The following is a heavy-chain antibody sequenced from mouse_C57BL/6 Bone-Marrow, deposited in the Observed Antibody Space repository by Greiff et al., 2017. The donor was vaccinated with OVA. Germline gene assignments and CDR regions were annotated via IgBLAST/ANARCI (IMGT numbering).Heavy chain of an antibody. Sequence: VQRVESGAELARPGASVKLSCKASGYTFTSYGISWVKQRTGQGLEWIGEIYPRSGNTYYNEKFKGKATLTADKSSSTAYMELRSLTSEDSAVYFCARSGSTYDFDYWGQGTTLAVSS. CDR1: GYTFTSYG. CDR2: IYPRSGNT. J-gene: IGHJ2*01. D-gene: IGHD2-14*01. V-gene: IGHV1-81*01. CDR3: ARSGSTYDFDY.